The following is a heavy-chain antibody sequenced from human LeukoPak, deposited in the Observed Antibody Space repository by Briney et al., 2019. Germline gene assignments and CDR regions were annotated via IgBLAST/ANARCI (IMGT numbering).Heavy chain of an antibody. CDR2: IQYDGSNK. J-gene: IGHJ3*02. CDR3: ARDPPRRAFDI. CDR1: GFTFTSYG. Sequence: GGSLRLSCAASGFTFTSYGMHWVRQAPGKGLEWVAFIQYDGSNKYYADSVKGRFIISRDNSKNTLYLQMNSLRAEDAAVYYCARDPPRRAFDIWGQGTMVTVPS. V-gene: IGHV3-30*02.